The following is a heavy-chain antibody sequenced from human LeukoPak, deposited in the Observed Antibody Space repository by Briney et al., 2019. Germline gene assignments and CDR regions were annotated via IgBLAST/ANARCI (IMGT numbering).Heavy chain of an antibody. CDR2: IWYDGSNK. Sequence: GGSLRLSCAASGFTFSSYGMLWVRQAPGKGLEWVALIWYDGSNKYYVDSVKGRFTISRDNSKNTLYLQMNSLRAEDTAVYYCASTRSYSGTKGAGFYLDYWGRGTLVTVSS. D-gene: IGHD1-26*01. CDR1: GFTFSSYG. CDR3: ASTRSYSGTKGAGFYLDY. J-gene: IGHJ4*02. V-gene: IGHV3-33*08.